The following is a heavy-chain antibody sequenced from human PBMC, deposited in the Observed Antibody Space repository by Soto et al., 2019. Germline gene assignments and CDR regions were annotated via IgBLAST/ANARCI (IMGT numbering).Heavy chain of an antibody. CDR3: ARSLGIGQFDS. V-gene: IGHV1-69*04. D-gene: IGHD6-13*01. Sequence: SVKVSCKASGGTFSSYAISWVRQAPGQGLEWMGIIIPSGGRATYAQNFQGRVTMTRDTSKNQSSLQLNSVTPEDTAVYYCARSLGIGQFDSWGQGTQVTVSS. J-gene: IGHJ4*02. CDR1: GGTFSSYA. CDR2: IIPSGGRA.